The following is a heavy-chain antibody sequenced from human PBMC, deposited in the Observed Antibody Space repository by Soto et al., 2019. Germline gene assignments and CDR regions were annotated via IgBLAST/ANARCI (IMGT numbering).Heavy chain of an antibody. Sequence: QVQLVQSGAEVKKPGASVKVSCKASGYTFTSYYMYWMRQAPGQGLVWMAIINLSGGSTSYAQKEQGRVTMTRDTSAGTVYLELGSLRSDDTAVYYWARDNTRAQDIVVVPAAMIDYWGQRTLVTVSS. CDR3: ARDNTRAQDIVVVPAAMIDY. CDR1: GYTFTSYY. V-gene: IGHV1-46*03. J-gene: IGHJ4*02. CDR2: INLSGGST. D-gene: IGHD2-2*01.